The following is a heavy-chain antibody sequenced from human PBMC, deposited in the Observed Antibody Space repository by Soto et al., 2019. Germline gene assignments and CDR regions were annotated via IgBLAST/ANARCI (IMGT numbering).Heavy chain of an antibody. CDR2: ISWNSGSI. Sequence: HPGGSLRLSCAASGFTFDDYAMHWVRQAPGKGLEWVSGISWNSGSIGYADSVKGRFTISRDNAKNSLYLQMNSLRAEDTALYYCAKDHSHYGDYVNFDYWGQGTLVTVSS. V-gene: IGHV3-9*01. CDR3: AKDHSHYGDYVNFDY. D-gene: IGHD4-17*01. CDR1: GFTFDDYA. J-gene: IGHJ4*02.